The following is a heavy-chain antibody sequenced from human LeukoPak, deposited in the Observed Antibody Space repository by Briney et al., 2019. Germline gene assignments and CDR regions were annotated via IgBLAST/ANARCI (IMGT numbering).Heavy chain of an antibody. D-gene: IGHD5-12*01. Sequence: GGSLRLSCAASGLTLRSYTMNWVRQAPGKGLEWVSSIGISSNKIYYADSVKGRFIISRDNAKNSLYLQMNSLRAEDTAVYYCARDAGMVATVPQAYWGQGTLVTVSS. CDR3: ARDAGMVATVPQAY. CDR2: IGISSNKI. J-gene: IGHJ4*02. CDR1: GLTLRSYT. V-gene: IGHV3-21*01.